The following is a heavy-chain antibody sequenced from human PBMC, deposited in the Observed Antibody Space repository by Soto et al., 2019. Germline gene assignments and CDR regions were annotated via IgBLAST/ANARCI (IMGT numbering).Heavy chain of an antibody. Sequence: GGSLRLSCAASGFTFSSYAMSWVRQAPGKGLEWVSAISGSGGSTYYADSVKGRFTISRDNSKNTLYLQMNSLRAEDTAVYYCAKDLRNYDFWSGYYPAENDYWGQGTLVTVSS. V-gene: IGHV3-23*01. J-gene: IGHJ4*02. CDR2: ISGSGGST. CDR3: AKDLRNYDFWSGYYPAENDY. CDR1: GFTFSSYA. D-gene: IGHD3-3*01.